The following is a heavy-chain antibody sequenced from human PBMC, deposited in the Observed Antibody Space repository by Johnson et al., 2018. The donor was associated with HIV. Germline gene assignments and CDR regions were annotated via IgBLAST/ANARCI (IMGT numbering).Heavy chain of an antibody. V-gene: IGHV3-66*01. CDR3: ARDRRGSDI. Sequence: VQLVESGGDLVQPGGSLRLSCVEYGFTVSSSSMSWVRQAPGKGLEWVSVIYSRGGSYYVDSVKGRFTISRDNSKNTLYLQMNSLRAEDTAVYYCARDRRGSDIWGQGTMVTVSS. J-gene: IGHJ3*02. D-gene: IGHD3-10*01. CDR2: IYSRGGS. CDR1: GFTVSSSS.